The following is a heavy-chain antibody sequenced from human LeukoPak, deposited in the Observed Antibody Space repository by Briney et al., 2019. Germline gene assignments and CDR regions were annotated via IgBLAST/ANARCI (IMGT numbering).Heavy chain of an antibody. CDR2: VNSDGSST. D-gene: IGHD2-15*01. CDR3: TREYCSGGNCYFDY. Sequence: GGSLRLSCAASGFIFSSHWIHWVRQAPGKGLVWVSRVNSDGSSTKYADSVKGRFTISRDNAKNTLSLQMNSLRAEDTAVYYCTREYCSGGNCYFDYWGQGTLVTVSS. J-gene: IGHJ4*02. CDR1: GFIFSSHW. V-gene: IGHV3-74*01.